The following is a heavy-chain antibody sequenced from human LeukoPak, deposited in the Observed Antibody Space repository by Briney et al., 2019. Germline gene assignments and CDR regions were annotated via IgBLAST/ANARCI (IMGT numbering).Heavy chain of an antibody. Sequence: PSETLSLTCTVSGCSISITTYYWGRIRQPPGKGLEWSGNIYYSGSTYYNPSLKRRVTISVDTSKNQFSLKLSSVTAADTAVYYCARDYMVRGVIDYWGQGTLVTVSS. J-gene: IGHJ4*02. CDR1: GCSISITTYY. CDR3: ARDYMVRGVIDY. D-gene: IGHD3-10*01. CDR2: IYYSGST. V-gene: IGHV4-39*07.